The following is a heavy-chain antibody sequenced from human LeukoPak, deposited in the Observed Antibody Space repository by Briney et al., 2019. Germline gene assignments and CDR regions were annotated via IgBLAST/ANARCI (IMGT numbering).Heavy chain of an antibody. D-gene: IGHD3-10*01. J-gene: IGHJ4*02. CDR3: ARVWFTVQSPERYDD. CDR2: ISAYNGNT. V-gene: IGHV1-18*04. Sequence: SVKVSCKASGYTFPGYYMHWVRQAPGQGLEWMGWISAYNGNTNYAQKLQGRVTMTTDTSTSTAYMELRSLRSDDTAVYYCARVWFTVQSPERYDDWGQGTLVTVSS. CDR1: GYTFPGYY.